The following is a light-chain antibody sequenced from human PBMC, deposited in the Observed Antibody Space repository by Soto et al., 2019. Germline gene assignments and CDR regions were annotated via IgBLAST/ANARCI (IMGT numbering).Light chain of an antibody. CDR2: ANT. Sequence: QSVLTQPPSVSGAPGQWVTISCTGSSSNIGAGYDVHWYRHLAGTAPKLLIYANTNRPSGVPDRISASKSGTSASLAITGLLADDEADYYCQSYDRSLGDFVFGSGTKLTVL. J-gene: IGLJ1*01. CDR3: QSYDRSLGDFV. V-gene: IGLV1-40*01. CDR1: SSNIGAGYD.